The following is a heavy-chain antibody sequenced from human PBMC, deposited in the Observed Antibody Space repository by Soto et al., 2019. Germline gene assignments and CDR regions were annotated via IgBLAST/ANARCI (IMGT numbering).Heavy chain of an antibody. Sequence: PSHTLSLTCAISGYSVSSNSAAWNLIRQSPSRGLEWLGRTYYRSKWYNDYAVSVKSRITISPDTSKNQFSLQLNSVTPEDTAVYYCARGLFCSSTSCYTPFDYWGQGTLVTVSS. D-gene: IGHD2-2*02. CDR3: ARGLFCSSTSCYTPFDY. V-gene: IGHV6-1*01. CDR1: GYSVSSNSAA. CDR2: TYYRSKWYN. J-gene: IGHJ4*02.